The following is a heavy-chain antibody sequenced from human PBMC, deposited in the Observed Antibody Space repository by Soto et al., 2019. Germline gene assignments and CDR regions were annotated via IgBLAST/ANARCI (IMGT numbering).Heavy chain of an antibody. D-gene: IGHD3-22*01. V-gene: IGHV3-15*07. CDR1: GFTFNNAW. Sequence: EVQLVESGGALVEPGGSLRLSCAASGFTFNNAWMNWVRQAPGKGLEWVARIKSNAIGGTINYAAPVKGRFTISREDSSNTLHLQMNSLKIEDTAMYFCTRDDTFDFWGQGTLVTVSS. CDR3: TRDDTFDF. J-gene: IGHJ4*02. CDR2: IKSNAIGGTI.